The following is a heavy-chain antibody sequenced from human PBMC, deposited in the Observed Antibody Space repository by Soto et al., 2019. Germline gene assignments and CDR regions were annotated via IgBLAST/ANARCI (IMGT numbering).Heavy chain of an antibody. CDR2: ISGDGNYK. D-gene: IGHD2-15*01. V-gene: IGHV3-21*01. CDR1: GFNFFTYT. CDR3: ARIECSGFPPYRRQDYLDY. J-gene: IGHJ4*02. Sequence: EVQLVDSGGGLVEPGGSLRLSCAASGFNFFTYTMDWVRQAPGKGLEWVSSISGDGNYKYYARSVRGRFTISRDNAKNSLYLHMNSLYAEDTAVYYCARIECSGFPPYRRQDYLDYWGQGTLVTVSS.